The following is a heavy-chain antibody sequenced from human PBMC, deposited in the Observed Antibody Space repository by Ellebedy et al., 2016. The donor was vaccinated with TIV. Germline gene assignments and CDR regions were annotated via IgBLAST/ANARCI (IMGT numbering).Heavy chain of an antibody. Sequence: GESLKISCAASGFTFSSYGMHWVRQAPGKGLEWVAVIWYDGSNKYYADSVKGRFTISRDNSKNTLYLQMNSLRAEDTAVYYCAREESRNNPNYFFDYWGQGTLVTVSS. CDR1: GFTFSSYG. J-gene: IGHJ4*02. CDR3: AREESRNNPNYFFDY. CDR2: IWYDGSNK. V-gene: IGHV3-33*01. D-gene: IGHD1-14*01.